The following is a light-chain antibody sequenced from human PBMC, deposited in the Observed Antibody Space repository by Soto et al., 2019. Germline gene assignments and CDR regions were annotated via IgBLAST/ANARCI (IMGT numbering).Light chain of an antibody. CDR2: AAS. CDR3: QQSHSTPIP. J-gene: IGKJ5*01. Sequence: IQMTQSPASLSAYVGDRVTITCRASQSISSFLNWYQQKPGKAPKLLIYAASSLQSGVPSRFSGSGSGTDFTLTISSLQPEDFATYYCQQSHSTPIPFCQRTRLEI. CDR1: QSISSF. V-gene: IGKV1-39*01.